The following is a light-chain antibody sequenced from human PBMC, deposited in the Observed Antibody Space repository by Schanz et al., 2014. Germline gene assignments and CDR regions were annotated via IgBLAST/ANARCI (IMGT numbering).Light chain of an antibody. Sequence: EIVLTQSPATLSLSPGERATLSCRASQNINTNYLAWYQQKPGQAPRLLIYAASSRATGIPDRFSGSGSGTDFTLTISRLEPEDFAVYYCQQYGSSPRTFGQGTKVEIK. V-gene: IGKV3-20*01. J-gene: IGKJ1*01. CDR3: QQYGSSPRT. CDR1: QNINTNY. CDR2: AAS.